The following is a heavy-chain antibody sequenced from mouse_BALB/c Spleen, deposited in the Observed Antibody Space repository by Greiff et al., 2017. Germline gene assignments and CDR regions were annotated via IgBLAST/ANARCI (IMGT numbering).Heavy chain of an antibody. J-gene: IGHJ2*01. D-gene: IGHD1-2*01. CDR3: ARDYGYGY. Sequence: DVQLQESGPGLVKPSQSLSLTCTVTGYSITSDYAWNWIRQFPGNKLEWMGYISYSGSTSYNPSLKSRISITRDTSKNQFFLQLNSVTTEDTATYYCARDYGYGYWGQGTTLTVSS. CDR2: ISYSGST. CDR1: GYSITSDYA. V-gene: IGHV3-2*02.